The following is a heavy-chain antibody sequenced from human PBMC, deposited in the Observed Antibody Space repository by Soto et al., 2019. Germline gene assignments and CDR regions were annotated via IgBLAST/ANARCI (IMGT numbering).Heavy chain of an antibody. CDR3: ARALYYYGSGRGNWFDP. V-gene: IGHV4-4*02. D-gene: IGHD3-10*01. Sequence: SETLSLTCAVSGGSISSSNLWSCVRQPPGKGLEWIGEIYHSGSTNYNPSLKSRVTISVDKSKNQFSLKLSSVTAADTAVYYCARALYYYGSGRGNWFDPWGQGTLVTVYS. CDR1: GGSISSSNL. CDR2: IYHSGST. J-gene: IGHJ5*02.